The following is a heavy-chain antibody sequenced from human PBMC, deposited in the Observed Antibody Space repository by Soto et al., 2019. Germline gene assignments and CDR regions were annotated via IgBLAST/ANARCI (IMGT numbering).Heavy chain of an antibody. CDR1: GFGFSTHA. V-gene: IGHV3-23*01. D-gene: IGHD4-17*01. J-gene: IGHJ4*02. CDR3: AKGIDDGDTKHRAH. Sequence: EVQLLESGGALVQPGGSLRLSCAASGFGFSTHALSWVRQAPGKGLEWLSSITNTGITTHYADAVKGRFTICREKSRDAMHPQMISLRLEDAAVYYCAKGIDDGDTKHRAHWGQGTLVTVS. CDR2: ITNTGITT.